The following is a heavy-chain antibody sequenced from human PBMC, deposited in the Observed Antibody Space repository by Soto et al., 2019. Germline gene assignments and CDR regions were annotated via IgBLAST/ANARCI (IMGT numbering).Heavy chain of an antibody. CDR3: ARDGRGAYYYYGMDV. J-gene: IGHJ6*02. V-gene: IGHV4-59*01. Sequence: KPSETLSLTCTVSGVSIISYYWSWIRQPPGKGLEWIAYIYYSGITDYNPSLKSRVTISVDTSKIQFSLKLSSVTAADTAVYYCARDGRGAYYYYGMDVWGQGTTVTVSS. CDR1: GVSIISYY. CDR2: IYYSGIT. D-gene: IGHD3-10*01.